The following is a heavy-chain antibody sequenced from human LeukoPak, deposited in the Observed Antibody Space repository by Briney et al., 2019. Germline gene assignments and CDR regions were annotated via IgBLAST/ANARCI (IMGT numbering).Heavy chain of an antibody. CDR3: ASPYSGTWDLNF. CDR2: IKQDGSEK. J-gene: IGHJ4*02. D-gene: IGHD6-13*01. Sequence: GGSLRLSCVASGFTFSNYWMTWVRQAPGKGLEWVANIKQDGSEKYYVDPVKGRFTISRDNAKNSLYLQMNSLRAEDTAVYCCASPYSGTWDLNFWGQGTLVTVSS. CDR1: GFTFSNYW. V-gene: IGHV3-7*01.